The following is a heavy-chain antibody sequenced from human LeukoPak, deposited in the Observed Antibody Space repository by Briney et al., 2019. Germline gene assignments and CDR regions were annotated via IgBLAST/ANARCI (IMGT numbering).Heavy chain of an antibody. Sequence: KPSETLSLTCTVSGGSISSYHWSWIRQPPGKGLEWIAYSHYSGNTKYNPSLKSRVTMSVDTSTNQFSLKLSSVPAADTAVYYWAGAGGGWLQSMGPFDFWGQGTLVTVSS. J-gene: IGHJ4*02. CDR1: GGSISSYH. D-gene: IGHD5-24*01. CDR2: SHYSGNT. CDR3: AGAGGGWLQSMGPFDF. V-gene: IGHV4-59*03.